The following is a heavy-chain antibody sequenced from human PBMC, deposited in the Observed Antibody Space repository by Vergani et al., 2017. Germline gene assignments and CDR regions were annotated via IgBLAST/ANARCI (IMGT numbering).Heavy chain of an antibody. J-gene: IGHJ4*02. V-gene: IGHV3-15*01. CDR1: GITFKNAW. CDR2: IRSKNDGGTA. Sequence: EVQVVESGGGLIKPGGSLRLSCVVSGITFKNAWINWVRQAPGKGLEWIGRIRSKNDGGTADYAAPLKGRFTISRHDSKDSAFLLVNNLKTEDTAGYFCYTDYHDYWGQGTLVTVSS. D-gene: IGHD2-2*02. CDR3: YTDYHDY.